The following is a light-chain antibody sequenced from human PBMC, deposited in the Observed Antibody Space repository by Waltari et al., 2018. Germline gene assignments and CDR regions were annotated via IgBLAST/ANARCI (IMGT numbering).Light chain of an antibody. J-gene: IGKJ4*01. CDR3: QQVYSSPLT. CDR1: QTVLYNSNNRHS. CDR2: WAS. V-gene: IGKV4-1*01. Sequence: DIVVTQSPDSLAGYLGEGATIHCQSCQTVLYNSNNRHSLSWFKQTPEKPPTPLIYWASTRESGVPDRFRGGGSGTDFTLTIGGLQAEDVAVYYCQQVYSSPLTFGGGTKVEIK.